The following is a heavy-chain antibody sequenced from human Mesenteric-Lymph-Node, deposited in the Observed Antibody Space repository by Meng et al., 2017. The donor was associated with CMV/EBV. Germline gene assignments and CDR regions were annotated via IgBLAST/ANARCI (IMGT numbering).Heavy chain of an antibody. D-gene: IGHD2-15*01. CDR2: IYSGGSST. CDR3: ARDSGGYCSGGSCYSTD. J-gene: IGHJ4*02. Sequence: GGSLRLSCAASGFTFSSYAMSWVRQAPGKGLEWVSVIYSGGSSTYYADSVKGRFTISRDNSKNTLYLQMNSLRAEDTAVYYCARDSGGYCSGGSCYSTDWGQGTLVTVSS. CDR1: GFTFSSYA. V-gene: IGHV3-23*03.